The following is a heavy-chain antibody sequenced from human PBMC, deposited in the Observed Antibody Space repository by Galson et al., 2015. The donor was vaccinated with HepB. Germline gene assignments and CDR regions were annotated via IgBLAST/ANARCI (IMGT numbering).Heavy chain of an antibody. D-gene: IGHD1-1*01. J-gene: IGHJ6*02. CDR3: ARDSRLELRLNNYFSYGMEV. CDR2: FSGYDGST. V-gene: IGHV1-18*01. Sequence: SVKVSCKASGYSFSNYGLSWIRQAPGPGLEWMGWFSGYDGSTNYAQKFQGRVTMTADASTGTAYLELTNLRSDDTAVYYCARDSRLELRLNNYFSYGMEVWGQGSAVTVSS. CDR1: GYSFSNYG.